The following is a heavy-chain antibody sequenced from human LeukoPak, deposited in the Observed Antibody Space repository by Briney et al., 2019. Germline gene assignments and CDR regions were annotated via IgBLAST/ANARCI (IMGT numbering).Heavy chain of an antibody. CDR2: INPNSGGT. Sequence: ASVKVSCKASGYTFTGYYMHWVRQAPGQGLEWMGWINPNSGGTNYAQKFQGWVTMTRDTSISTAYMELNRLRSDDTAVYYCARGLRGISSGYSNFDYWGQGTLVTVSS. J-gene: IGHJ4*02. CDR3: ARGLRGISSGYSNFDY. D-gene: IGHD3-22*01. V-gene: IGHV1-2*04. CDR1: GYTFTGYY.